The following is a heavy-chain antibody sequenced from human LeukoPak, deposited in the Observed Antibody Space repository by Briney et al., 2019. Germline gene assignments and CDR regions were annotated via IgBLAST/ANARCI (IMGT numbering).Heavy chain of an antibody. J-gene: IGHJ4*02. V-gene: IGHV1-2*02. D-gene: IGHD6-19*01. CDR3: AAAVAGLYFDY. Sequence: ASVKVSCKASGYTFTDYYIQWVRQAPGQGLEWMGWINPNSGGTNYAQKFQGRVTMTRDTSISTAYMELSRLRSDDTAVYYCAAAVAGLYFDYWGQGTLVTVSS. CDR2: INPNSGGT. CDR1: GYTFTDYY.